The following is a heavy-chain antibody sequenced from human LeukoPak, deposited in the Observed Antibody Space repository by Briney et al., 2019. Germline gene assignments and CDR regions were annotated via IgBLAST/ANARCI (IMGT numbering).Heavy chain of an antibody. CDR1: GFTFTDYF. CDR2: IKHNGGEK. Sequence: PGGSLRLSCVASGFTFTDYFMSWVRQAPGKGLEWVASIKHNGGEKYYVDSVKGRFTISRDNAKNSLYLQMNSLRAEDTALYYCHGWGSSGYLIDAFDIWGQGTMVTVSS. CDR3: HGWGSSGYLIDAFDI. V-gene: IGHV3-7*03. D-gene: IGHD3-22*01. J-gene: IGHJ3*02.